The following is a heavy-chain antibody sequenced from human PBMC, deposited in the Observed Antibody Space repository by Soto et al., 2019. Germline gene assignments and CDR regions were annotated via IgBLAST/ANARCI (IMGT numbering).Heavy chain of an antibody. CDR3: AKALPLYCSSTSCYARYFDY. J-gene: IGHJ4*02. Sequence: GGSLRLSCAASGFTFSSYAMSWVRQAPGKGLEWVSAISGSGGSTYYADSVKGRFTISRDNSKNTLYLQMNSLRAEDTAVYYCAKALPLYCSSTSCYARYFDYWGQGTLVTVSS. V-gene: IGHV3-23*01. CDR2: ISGSGGST. D-gene: IGHD2-2*01. CDR1: GFTFSSYA.